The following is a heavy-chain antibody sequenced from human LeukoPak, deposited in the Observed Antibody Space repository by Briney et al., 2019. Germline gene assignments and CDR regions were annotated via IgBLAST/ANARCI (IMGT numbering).Heavy chain of an antibody. Sequence: EASVKVSCKASGYTFTGYYMHWVRQAPGQGLEWMGWINPNSGGTNYAQKFQGRVTMTRDTSISTAYMELSRLRLEDTAVYYCATDMVGYCGDVTCYSEAYWGQGTLVTVSS. CDR1: GYTFTGYY. J-gene: IGHJ4*02. D-gene: IGHD2-21*01. V-gene: IGHV1-2*02. CDR3: ATDMVGYCGDVTCYSEAY. CDR2: INPNSGGT.